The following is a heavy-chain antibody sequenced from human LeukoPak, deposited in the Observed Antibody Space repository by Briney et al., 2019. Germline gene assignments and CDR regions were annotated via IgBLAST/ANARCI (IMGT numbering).Heavy chain of an antibody. D-gene: IGHD5-18*01. CDR3: AIGGYSSRFDP. V-gene: IGHV1-18*01. J-gene: IGHJ5*02. Sequence: ASVKVSCKASGYTFTSYGISWVRQAPGQGLEWMGWISAYNGNTNYAQKLQGRVTITADKSTSTAYMELSSLRSEDTAVYYCAIGGYSSRFDPWGQGTLVTVSS. CDR1: GYTFTSYG. CDR2: ISAYNGNT.